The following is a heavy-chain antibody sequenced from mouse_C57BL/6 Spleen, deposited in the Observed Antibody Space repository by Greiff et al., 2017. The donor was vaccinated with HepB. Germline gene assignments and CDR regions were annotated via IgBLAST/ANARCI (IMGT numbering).Heavy chain of an antibody. CDR1: GYTFTDYY. Sequence: EVQLQESGPVLVKPGASVKMSCKASGYTFTDYYMNWVKQSHGKSLEWIGVINPYNGGTSYNQKFKGKATLTVDKSSSTAYMELNSLTSEDSAVYYCARQNWDVIYFDYWGQGTTLTVSS. D-gene: IGHD4-1*01. CDR2: INPYNGGT. CDR3: ARQNWDVIYFDY. V-gene: IGHV1-19*01. J-gene: IGHJ2*01.